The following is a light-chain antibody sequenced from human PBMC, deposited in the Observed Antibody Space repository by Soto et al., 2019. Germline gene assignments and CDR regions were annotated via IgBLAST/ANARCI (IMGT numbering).Light chain of an antibody. V-gene: IGKV3-20*01. CDR3: QQYCSSSWT. J-gene: IGKJ1*01. CDR1: QSVSSSY. CDR2: GAS. Sequence: EIVLTQSPGTLSLSPGERATLSCRASQSVSSSYLAWYQQKPGQAPRLLIYGASSRATGIPDRFSGSGSGRDFPLTISRLEPQDFAVYYCQQYCSSSWTFGQGTKVEIK.